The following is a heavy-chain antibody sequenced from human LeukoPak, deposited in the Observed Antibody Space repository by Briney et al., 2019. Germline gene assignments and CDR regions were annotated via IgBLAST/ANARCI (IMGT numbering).Heavy chain of an antibody. V-gene: IGHV4-39*02. D-gene: IGHD2-21*02. CDR2: IHCGGTT. Sequence: SETLSLTCTVSGGSIGSGYYWAWIRQPPGKGLEWIGSIHCGGTTHYNPSLQSRVTISADTSKNQFALDLRSVTAADTAVYYCTRDIGDFVSDFWGQGTLVTVSS. CDR1: GGSIGSGYY. CDR3: TRDIGDFVSDF. J-gene: IGHJ4*02.